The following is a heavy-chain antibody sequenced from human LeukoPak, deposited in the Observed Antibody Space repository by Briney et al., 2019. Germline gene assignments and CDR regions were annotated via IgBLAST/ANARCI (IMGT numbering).Heavy chain of an antibody. CDR3: ARVYYYYYYMDV. Sequence: SETLSLTCTVSGGSISSSSYYWGWIRQPPGKGLEWIGSIYYSGSTYYNPPLKSRVTISVDTSKNQFSLKLSSVTAADTAIYYCARVYYYYYYMDVWGKGTTVTISS. CDR2: IYYSGST. V-gene: IGHV4-39*01. J-gene: IGHJ6*03. CDR1: GGSISSSSYY. D-gene: IGHD2/OR15-2a*01.